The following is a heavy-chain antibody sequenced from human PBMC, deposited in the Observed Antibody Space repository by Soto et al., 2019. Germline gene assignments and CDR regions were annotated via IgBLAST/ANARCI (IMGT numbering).Heavy chain of an antibody. V-gene: IGHV3-23*01. CDR3: AKEMFRTGMGHSSSWYGFDY. Sequence: EVQLLESGGGLVQPGGSLRLSCAASGFTFSSYAMSWVRQAPGKGLEWVSAISGSGGSTYYADSVKGRFTISRDNSKNTLYLQMNSLRAEDTAVYYCAKEMFRTGMGHSSSWYGFDYWGQGALVTVSS. CDR1: GFTFSSYA. CDR2: ISGSGGST. J-gene: IGHJ4*02. D-gene: IGHD6-13*01.